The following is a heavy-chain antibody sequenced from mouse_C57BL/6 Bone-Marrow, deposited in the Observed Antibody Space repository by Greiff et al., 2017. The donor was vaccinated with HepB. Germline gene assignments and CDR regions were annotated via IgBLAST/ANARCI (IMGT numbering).Heavy chain of an antibody. CDR1: GFTFSSYG. Sequence: DVHLVESGGDLVKPGGSLKLSCAASGFTFSSYGMSWVRQTPDKRLEWVATISSGGSYTYYPDSVKGRFTISRDNAKNTLYLQMSSLKSEDTAMYYCARTHWYFDVWGTGTTVTVSS. J-gene: IGHJ1*03. CDR2: ISSGGSYT. CDR3: ARTHWYFDV. V-gene: IGHV5-6*01.